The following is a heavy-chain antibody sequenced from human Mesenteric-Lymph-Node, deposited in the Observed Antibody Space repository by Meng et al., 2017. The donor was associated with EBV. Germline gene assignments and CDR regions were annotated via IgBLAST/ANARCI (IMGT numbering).Heavy chain of an antibody. Sequence: QVRLQQWGGALLSPSETLSLSGAVYGGSFSGCFWSWGRQSPGKGLEWNGETNHSGYTSYNPSLTSRVTISPDPSKNQFSLKLSSVTAADTAMYYCARGRIAARSPWFDPWGQGTLVTVSS. CDR3: ARGRIAARSPWFDP. D-gene: IGHD6-6*01. CDR2: TNHSGYT. CDR1: GGSFSGCF. J-gene: IGHJ5*02. V-gene: IGHV4-34*01.